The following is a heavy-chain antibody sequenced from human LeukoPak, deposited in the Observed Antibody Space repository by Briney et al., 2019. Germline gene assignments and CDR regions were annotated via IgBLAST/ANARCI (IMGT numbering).Heavy chain of an antibody. V-gene: IGHV3-11*01. Sequence: PGGSLRLSCAASGFTFSDYYMSWIRQAPGKGLEWISYISNGGGTISYADSVKGRFTISRDNAKNTLSLQMNSLTAEDTAMYYCARGGSSGGYYYHWGQGTLVTVSS. CDR2: ISNGGGTI. CDR1: GFTFSDYY. D-gene: IGHD3-22*01. CDR3: ARGGSSGGYYYH. J-gene: IGHJ5*02.